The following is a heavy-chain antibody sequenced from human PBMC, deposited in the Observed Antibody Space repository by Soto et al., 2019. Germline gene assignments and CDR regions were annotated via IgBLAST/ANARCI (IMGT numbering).Heavy chain of an antibody. CDR1: GGSISSSSYY. J-gene: IGHJ4*02. D-gene: IGHD6-13*01. V-gene: IGHV4-39*01. Sequence: SETLSLTCTVSGGSISSSSYYWGWIRQPPGKGLEWIGSIYNSGSTYYNPSLKSRVTISVDTSKNQFSLKLSSVTAANTAVYYCARRSSSWYYFDYWGQGTLVTVSS. CDR2: IYNSGST. CDR3: ARRSSSWYYFDY.